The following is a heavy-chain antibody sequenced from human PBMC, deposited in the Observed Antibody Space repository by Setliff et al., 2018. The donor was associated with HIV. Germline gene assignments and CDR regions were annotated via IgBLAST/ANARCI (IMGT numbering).Heavy chain of an antibody. V-gene: IGHV4-39*01. CDR2: IHDNGRT. CDR3: ARTRGYTYGYIDS. CDR1: GDSITTNDYY. J-gene: IGHJ4*02. D-gene: IGHD5-18*01. Sequence: SETLSLTCTVSGDSITTNDYYWGWIRQPPGKGLEWIGIIHDNGRTYFAPSLQSRVTISVDMSKTQFSLKLNSVTAADTAVYYCARTRGYTYGYIDSWAQGTLVTVSS.